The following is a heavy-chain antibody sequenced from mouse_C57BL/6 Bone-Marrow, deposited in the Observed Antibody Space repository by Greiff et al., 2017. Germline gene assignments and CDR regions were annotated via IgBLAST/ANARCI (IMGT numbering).Heavy chain of an antibody. J-gene: IGHJ4*01. D-gene: IGHD2-4*01. CDR1: GYTFTDYE. V-gene: IGHV1-15*01. CDR3: TRRYYDYDGYAMDY. Sequence: VQLQPSGAELVRPGASVTLSCKASGYTFTDYEMHWVKQTPVHGLEWIGAIDPETGGPAYNQKFKGKAILTADKSSSTAYMELRSLTSEDSAVYYCTRRYYDYDGYAMDYWGQGTSGTVSS. CDR2: IDPETGGP.